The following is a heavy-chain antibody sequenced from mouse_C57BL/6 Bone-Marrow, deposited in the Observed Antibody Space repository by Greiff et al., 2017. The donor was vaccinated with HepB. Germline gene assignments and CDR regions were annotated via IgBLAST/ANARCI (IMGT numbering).Heavy chain of an antibody. J-gene: IGHJ2*01. D-gene: IGHD1-1*01. CDR2: IYPRDGST. Sequence: VQLQQSGPELVKPGASVKLSCKASGYTFTSYDINWVKQRPGQGLEWIGWIYPRDGSTKYNEKFKGKATLTVDTSSSTAYMELHSLTSEDSAVYFCARRDYYGSSHFDYWGQGTTLTVSS. CDR3: ARRDYYGSSHFDY. CDR1: GYTFTSYD. V-gene: IGHV1-85*01.